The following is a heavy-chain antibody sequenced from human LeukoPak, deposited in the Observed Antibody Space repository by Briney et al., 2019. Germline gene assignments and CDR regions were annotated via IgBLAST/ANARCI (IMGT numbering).Heavy chain of an antibody. CDR1: GFAFSRQD. J-gene: IGHJ4*02. CDR3: AKDARRSSSWFFFDH. D-gene: IGHD6-13*01. CDR2: ISDSGDRT. Sequence: GGSLRLSCAASGFAFSRQDMGWVRQAPGKGLEWVSGISDSGDRTYYADSVKGRFTISRDNSKNTLYLQMNSLRVEDTAVYYCAKDARRSSSWFFFDHWGQGTLVTVSS. V-gene: IGHV3-23*01.